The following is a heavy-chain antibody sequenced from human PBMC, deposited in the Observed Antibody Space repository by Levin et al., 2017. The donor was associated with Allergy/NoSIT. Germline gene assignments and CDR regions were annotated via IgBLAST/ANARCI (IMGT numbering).Heavy chain of an antibody. CDR2: IYYSGST. CDR1: GGSISSYY. J-gene: IGHJ3*02. Sequence: SETLSLTCTVSGGSISSYYWSWIRQPPGKGLEWIGYIYYSGSTNYNPSLKSRVTISVDTSKNQFSLKLSSVTAADTAVYYCARPSRNRQWYDAFDIWGQGTMVTVSS. V-gene: IGHV4-59*01. D-gene: IGHD6-19*01. CDR3: ARPSRNRQWYDAFDI.